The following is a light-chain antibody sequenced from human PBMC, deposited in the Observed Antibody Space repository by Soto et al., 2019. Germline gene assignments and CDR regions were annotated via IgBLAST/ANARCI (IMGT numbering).Light chain of an antibody. CDR1: QSVSNNY. CDR2: GAS. V-gene: IGKV3-20*01. Sequence: VLTQSPVTLSLSPGERATLCCRASQSVSNNYLAWYQQKPGQAPRLLIYGASNRATGIPDRFSGSGSGTDFTLTISRLEPEDFAVYYCQQYGTSGTFGPGTKV. J-gene: IGKJ1*01. CDR3: QQYGTSGT.